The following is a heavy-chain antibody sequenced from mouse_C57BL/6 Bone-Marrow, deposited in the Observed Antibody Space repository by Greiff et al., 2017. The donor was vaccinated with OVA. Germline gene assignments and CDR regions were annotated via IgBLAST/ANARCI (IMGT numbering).Heavy chain of an antibody. J-gene: IGHJ4*01. CDR2: ISNGGGST. CDR3: ARHGSNLYYAMDY. CDR1: GFTFSDYY. V-gene: IGHV5-12*01. Sequence: EVKLEESGGGLVQPGGSLKLSCAASGFTFSDYYMYWVRQTPEKRLEWVAYISNGGGSTYYPATVKGRFTISRDNANNTLYLQLSRLKSEDTAMYYCARHGSNLYYAMDYWGQGTSVTVSS. D-gene: IGHD1-1*01.